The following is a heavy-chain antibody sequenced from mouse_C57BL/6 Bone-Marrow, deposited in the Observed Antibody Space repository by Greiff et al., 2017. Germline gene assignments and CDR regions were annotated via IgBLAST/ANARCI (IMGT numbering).Heavy chain of an antibody. CDR3: ARCYDGYYFYAMDY. J-gene: IGHJ4*01. Sequence: QVQLKESGAELVRPGTSVKMSCKASGYTFTNYWIGWAKQRPGHGLEWIGDIYPGGGYTNYNEKFKGKATLTADKSSSTAYMQFSSLTSEDSAIYYCARCYDGYYFYAMDYGGQGTSVTVSS. CDR1: GYTFTNYW. CDR2: IYPGGGYT. V-gene: IGHV1-63*01. D-gene: IGHD2-3*01.